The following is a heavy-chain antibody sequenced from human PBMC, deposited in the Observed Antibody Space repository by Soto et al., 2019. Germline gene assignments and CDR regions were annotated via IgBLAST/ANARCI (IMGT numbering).Heavy chain of an antibody. D-gene: IGHD3-16*02. J-gene: IGHJ4*02. CDR3: AKALGELSPESFDY. V-gene: IGHV3-30*18. Sequence: QVQLVESGGGVVQPGRSLRLSCAASGFAFNSYAMHWVRQAPGKGLEWVAIMSYDGNNQYYADSVKGRFTISRDNFKKTLNLQMNSRRAEDTAMYYCAKALGELSPESFDYWGQGTLVTVSS. CDR1: GFAFNSYA. CDR2: MSYDGNNQ.